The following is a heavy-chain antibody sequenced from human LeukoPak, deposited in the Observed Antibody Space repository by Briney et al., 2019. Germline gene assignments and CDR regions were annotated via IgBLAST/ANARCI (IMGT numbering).Heavy chain of an antibody. Sequence: GGSLRLSCVASGFTFSSYAMSWVRQAPGKGLEWVSAISGSGGSTYYAASVKGRFIISRDNSKNTLYLQMNSLRAEDTAVYYCAKDPYNWNALSLDYWGQGTLVIVSS. D-gene: IGHD1-20*01. J-gene: IGHJ4*02. CDR3: AKDPYNWNALSLDY. V-gene: IGHV3-23*01. CDR2: ISGSGGST. CDR1: GFTFSSYA.